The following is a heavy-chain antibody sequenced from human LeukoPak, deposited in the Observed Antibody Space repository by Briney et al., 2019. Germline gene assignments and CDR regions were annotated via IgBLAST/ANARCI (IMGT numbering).Heavy chain of an antibody. J-gene: IGHJ4*02. D-gene: IGHD3-22*01. CDR1: GFTFSAYY. V-gene: IGHV3-11*01. CDR2: ISGSGSNI. CDR3: AKTLNYYDSSGYYGALDY. Sequence: PGGSLRLSCAASGFTFSAYYMSWIRQAPGKGLEWVSHISGSGSNIYYPDSVKGRFTISRDNSKNTLYLQMNSLRAEDTAVYYCAKTLNYYDSSGYYGALDYWGQGTLVTVSS.